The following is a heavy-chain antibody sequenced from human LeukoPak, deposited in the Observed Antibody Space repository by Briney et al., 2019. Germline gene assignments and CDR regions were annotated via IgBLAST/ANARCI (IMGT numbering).Heavy chain of an antibody. Sequence: GESLKISCKGSGYTFTSFWIGWVRQMPGKGLEWMGSIYPADSDTRYSPSFQGQVTISADKSISTASLQWSSLRASDTAVYYCARLGYCNSGSCYDDWFDPWGQGTLVTVSS. D-gene: IGHD2-15*01. V-gene: IGHV5-51*01. CDR3: ARLGYCNSGSCYDDWFDP. J-gene: IGHJ5*02. CDR1: GYTFTSFW. CDR2: IYPADSDT.